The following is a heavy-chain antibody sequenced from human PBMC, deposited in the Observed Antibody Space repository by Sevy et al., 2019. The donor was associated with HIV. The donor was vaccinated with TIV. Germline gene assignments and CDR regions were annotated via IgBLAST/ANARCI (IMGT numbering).Heavy chain of an antibody. D-gene: IGHD3-22*01. CDR3: AKGGGGHYDPDEIAYYFYYYNMDV. Sequence: GSLRLSCAVSGFSFDSYGMTWVRQAPGKGLEWVSAISGSGTRTYYADSVKGRFIISRDNSKNTLDLQMNSLRAEDTANYYWAKGGGGHYDPDEIAYYFYYYNMDVWGKGTTVTVSS. J-gene: IGHJ6*03. V-gene: IGHV3-23*01. CDR1: GFSFDSYG. CDR2: ISGSGTRT.